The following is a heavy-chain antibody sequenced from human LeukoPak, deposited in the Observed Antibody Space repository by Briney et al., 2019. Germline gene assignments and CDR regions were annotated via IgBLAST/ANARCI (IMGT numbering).Heavy chain of an antibody. CDR2: IYHSGST. V-gene: IGHV4-4*02. Sequence: SGTLSLTCAVSGGSISSSNWWSWVRQPPGKGLEWIGEIYHSGSTNYNPSLKSRVTISVDTSKNQFSLKLSSVTAADTAVYYCARGRRADYGDYVNDYWGQGTLVTVSS. D-gene: IGHD4-17*01. CDR3: ARGRRADYGDYVNDY. CDR1: GGSISSSNW. J-gene: IGHJ4*02.